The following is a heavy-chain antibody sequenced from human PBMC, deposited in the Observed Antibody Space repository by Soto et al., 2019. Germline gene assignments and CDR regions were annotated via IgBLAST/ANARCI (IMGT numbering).Heavy chain of an antibody. J-gene: IGHJ4*02. CDR2: IIPIFGTA. CDR3: AGEVTYYYGSGSHPPTG. V-gene: IGHV1-69*13. Sequence: SVKVSCKASGGTFSRYAISWVRQTPGQGLEWMGGIIPIFGTANYAQKFQGRVTITADESTSTAYMELSSLRSEDTAVYYCAGEVTYYYGSGSHPPTGWGQGTLVTVSS. D-gene: IGHD3-10*01. CDR1: GGTFSRYA.